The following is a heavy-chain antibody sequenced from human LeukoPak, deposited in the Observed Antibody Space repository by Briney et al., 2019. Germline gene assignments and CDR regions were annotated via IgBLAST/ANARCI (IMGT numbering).Heavy chain of an antibody. J-gene: IGHJ3*02. CDR3: AKGDRYCSGGSCYSYSAFDI. D-gene: IGHD2-15*01. V-gene: IGHV3-23*01. Sequence: GGSLRLSCAASGFTFSSYAMSWVRQAPGKGLEWVSAISGSGGSTYYADSVKGRFTISRDNSKNTLYLQMNSLRAEDTAVYYCAKGDRYCSGGSCYSYSAFDIWGQGTMVTVSS. CDR2: ISGSGGST. CDR1: GFTFSSYA.